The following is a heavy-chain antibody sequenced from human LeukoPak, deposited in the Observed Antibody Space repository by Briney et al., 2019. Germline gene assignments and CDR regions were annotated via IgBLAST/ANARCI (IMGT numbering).Heavy chain of an antibody. J-gene: IGHJ4*02. D-gene: IGHD3-22*01. CDR3: AKYSHDSSGSYDY. Sequence: GGSLRLSCAASGFTFSSYGMSWVRQAPGKGLEWVSAISGSGGSTYYADSVKGRFTISRDNSKNTLYLQMNSLRAEGTAVYYCAKYSHDSSGSYDYWGQGTLVTVSS. V-gene: IGHV3-23*01. CDR2: ISGSGGST. CDR1: GFTFSSYG.